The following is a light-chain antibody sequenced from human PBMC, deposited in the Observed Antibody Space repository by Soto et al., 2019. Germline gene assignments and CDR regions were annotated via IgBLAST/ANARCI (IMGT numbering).Light chain of an antibody. J-gene: IGKJ5*01. CDR3: QQYDNFPRAIN. CDR2: DAS. CDR1: QDISNY. V-gene: IGKV1-33*01. Sequence: DIHLTQSPSSLSASVGDRVTITCQASQDISNYLNWYQQKPGKAPKLLIYDASNLETGVPSRFSGSGSGTDFTFTISSLQPEDIATYYCQQYDNFPRAINFGQGTRLEIK.